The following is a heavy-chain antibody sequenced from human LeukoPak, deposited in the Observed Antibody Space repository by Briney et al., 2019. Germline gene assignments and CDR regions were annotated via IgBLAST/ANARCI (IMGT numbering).Heavy chain of an antibody. J-gene: IGHJ4*02. CDR1: GESISSYH. CDR3: AATIKRDYGDTNLDY. Sequence: SETLSLTCTVPGESISSYHWSWIRQPPGKGLEWIGYMYSLGGINYNPSLKRRGTISIDTSENQVSRKLTPVHAADPCAHYFAATIKRDYGDTNLDYWGQGILVTVPS. D-gene: IGHD4-17*01. V-gene: IGHV4-59*12. CDR2: MYSLGGI.